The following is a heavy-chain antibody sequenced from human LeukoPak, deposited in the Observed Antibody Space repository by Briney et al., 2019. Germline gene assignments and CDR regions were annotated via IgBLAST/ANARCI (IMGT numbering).Heavy chain of an antibody. CDR3: AKESPLLWFGELSGYYYMDV. D-gene: IGHD3-10*01. CDR2: ISGSGGST. V-gene: IGHV3-23*01. Sequence: GGSLRLSYAASGFTFSSYAMSWVRQAPGKGLEWVSAISGSGGSTYYADSVKGRFTISRDNSKNTLYLQMNSLRAEDTAVYYCAKESPLLWFGELSGYYYMDVWGKGTTVTVSS. CDR1: GFTFSSYA. J-gene: IGHJ6*03.